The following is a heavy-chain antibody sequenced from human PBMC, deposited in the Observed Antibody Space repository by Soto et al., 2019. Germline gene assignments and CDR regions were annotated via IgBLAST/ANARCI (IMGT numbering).Heavy chain of an antibody. J-gene: IGHJ6*02. D-gene: IGHD4-17*01. CDR2: ISRDGDGT. CDR3: VQDQCKRSNCYTVTHSSYYCDGMDV. CDR1: GFTFANYA. Sequence: EVQLVESGGAVVRPGGSLRLSCAASGFTFANYAMHWVRQVPGRGLEWVSVISRDGDGTHYADSVKGRFVISRDNNKNSLYLQMSSLRSEDTALYYCVQDQCKRSNCYTVTHSSYYCDGMDVGGQGTTVTVSS. V-gene: IGHV3-43D*03.